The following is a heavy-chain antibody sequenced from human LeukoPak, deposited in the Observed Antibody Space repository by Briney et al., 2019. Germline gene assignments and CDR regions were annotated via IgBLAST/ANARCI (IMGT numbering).Heavy chain of an antibody. Sequence: GESLKISCKGSGYSFTSYWIGWVRQMPGKGLEWMGIIYPGDSDTRYSPSFQGQVTISADKSISTAYLQWSSLKASDTAMYYCARLDSSGWFGGSYFDYWGQGTLVTVSS. J-gene: IGHJ4*02. CDR1: GYSFTSYW. CDR3: ARLDSSGWFGGSYFDY. CDR2: IYPGDSDT. V-gene: IGHV5-51*01. D-gene: IGHD6-19*01.